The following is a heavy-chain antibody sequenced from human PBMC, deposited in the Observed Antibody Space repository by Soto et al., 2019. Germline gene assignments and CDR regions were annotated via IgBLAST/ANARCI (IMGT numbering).Heavy chain of an antibody. CDR2: IYQNGDT. D-gene: IGHD4-17*01. V-gene: IGHV4-31*03. J-gene: IGHJ4*02. Sequence: QVQLQESGPGLVKPSQTLSLTCTVSGGPFSSGGYYWSWIRQEPGKGLEWIGYIYQNGDTSYNPSLKSRVRISADTSKTQFSLKLSSVTAADTAVYYCARGDSTVSSVFDYWGQGMLVTVSS. CDR1: GGPFSSGGYY. CDR3: ARGDSTVSSVFDY.